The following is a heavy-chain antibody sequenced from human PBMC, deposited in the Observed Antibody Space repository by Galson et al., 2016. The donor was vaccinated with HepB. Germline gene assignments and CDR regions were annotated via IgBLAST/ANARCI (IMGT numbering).Heavy chain of an antibody. D-gene: IGHD1/OR15-1a*01. V-gene: IGHV6-1*01. Sequence: CAISGDSVSSNSAAWNWIRQSPSRGLEWLGRTYYRSKWYNDYAVSVKSRIIVNPHTSKNQFSLQLNSVTPEDTAVYYCVEQRKGAPYGMDVWGQGTTVTVAS. J-gene: IGHJ6*02. CDR2: TYYRSKWYN. CDR3: VEQRKGAPYGMDV. CDR1: GDSVSSNSAA.